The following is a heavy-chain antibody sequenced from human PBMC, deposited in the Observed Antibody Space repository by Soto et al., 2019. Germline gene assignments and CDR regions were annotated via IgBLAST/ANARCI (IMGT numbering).Heavy chain of an antibody. V-gene: IGHV4-59*01. CDR3: ARASRHDYGDYGY. Sequence: PSETLSLTCTVSGGSISSYYWSWIRQPPGKGLEWIGYIYYSGSTNYNPSLKSRVTISVDTSKNQFSLKLSSVTAADTAVYYCARASRHDYGDYGYWGQGTLVTGSS. J-gene: IGHJ4*02. CDR2: IYYSGST. D-gene: IGHD4-17*01. CDR1: GGSISSYY.